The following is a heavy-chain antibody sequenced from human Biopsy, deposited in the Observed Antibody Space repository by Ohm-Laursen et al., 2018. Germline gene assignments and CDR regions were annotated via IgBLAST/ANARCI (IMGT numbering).Heavy chain of an antibody. Sequence: SDTLSLTCSVSGDSISSYYWSWIRQPPGKGLEWIGYVYYTGSTDYNPSLQSRVTISVDTSQNHFSLRLRSVTPAVAALYYCASGRGFSSCRSVPGSFALWGRVPLVAVSS. V-gene: IGHV4-59*07. CDR3: ASGRGFSSCRSVPGSFAL. CDR1: GDSISSYY. J-gene: IGHJ2*01. D-gene: IGHD2-8*02. CDR2: VYYTGST.